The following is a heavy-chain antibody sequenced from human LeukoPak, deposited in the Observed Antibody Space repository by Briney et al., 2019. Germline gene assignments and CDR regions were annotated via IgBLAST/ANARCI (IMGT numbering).Heavy chain of an antibody. J-gene: IGHJ6*03. Sequence: SETLSLTCAVYGGSFSGYYWSWIRQPPGKGLEWIGYIYYSGSTNYNPSLKSRVTMSVDTSKNQFSLKLSSVTAADTAVYYCARVEEGYGSGRRENYYYYYMYVWGKGTTVTISS. CDR3: ARVEEGYGSGRRENYYYYYMYV. CDR1: GGSFSGYY. D-gene: IGHD3-10*01. CDR2: IYYSGST. V-gene: IGHV4-59*01.